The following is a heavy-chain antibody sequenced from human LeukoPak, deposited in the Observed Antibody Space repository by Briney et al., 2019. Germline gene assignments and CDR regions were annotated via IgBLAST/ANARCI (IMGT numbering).Heavy chain of an antibody. J-gene: IGHJ4*02. CDR3: ARDAASRYSSSPSNFDY. CDR2: ISSSSSYI. Sequence: GGSLRLSCAASGFTFSSYSMNWVRQAPGKGLEWVSSISSSSSYIYYADSVKGRFTISRDNAKNSLYLQMNSLRAEDTAVYYCARDAASRYSSSPSNFDYWGQGTLVTVSS. CDR1: GFTFSSYS. V-gene: IGHV3-21*01. D-gene: IGHD6-6*01.